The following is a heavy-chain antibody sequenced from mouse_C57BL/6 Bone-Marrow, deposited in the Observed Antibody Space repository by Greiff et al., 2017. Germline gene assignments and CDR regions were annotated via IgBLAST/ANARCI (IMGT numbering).Heavy chain of an antibody. CDR2: IDPEDGDT. CDR1: GFNINDYY. D-gene: IGHD1-1*01. V-gene: IGHV14-1*01. CDR3: TSYYEGVFDY. Sequence: EVQLQQSGAELVRPGASVKLSCTASGFNINDYYMHWVKQRPEQGLEWIGRIDPEDGDTEYAPKFQGKATLTADTSSNTAYLQLSSLTSEETAVYYCTSYYEGVFDYWGQGTTLTVSS. J-gene: IGHJ2*01.